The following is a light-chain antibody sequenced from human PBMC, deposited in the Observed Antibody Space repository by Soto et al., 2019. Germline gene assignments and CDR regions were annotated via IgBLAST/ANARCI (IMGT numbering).Light chain of an antibody. CDR1: SNDVGAYDY. V-gene: IGLV2-23*01. Sequence: QSALTQPASVSGSPGQSITISCTGTSNDVGAYDYVSWYQQHPGKAPKLIIYEGSKRPSGVSNRFSGSKSGNTASLTISGLQAEDGADYYCCSYAGSSTYVFGTGTKLTVL. CDR3: CSYAGSSTYV. J-gene: IGLJ1*01. CDR2: EGS.